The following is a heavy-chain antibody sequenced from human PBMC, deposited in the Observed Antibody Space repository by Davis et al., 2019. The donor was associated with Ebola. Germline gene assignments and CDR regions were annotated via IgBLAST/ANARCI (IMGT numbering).Heavy chain of an antibody. CDR3: ARLIRRAVTGAIWT. D-gene: IGHD6-19*01. CDR2: LNHSGST. Sequence: SETLSLTCTVSGTSIRPYYWSWIRQPPGKGLEWTGELNHSGSTYYNPSLKSRVTISVDRSKNQFSLRLSSVTAADTAVYYCARLIRRAVTGAIWTWGQGTLVTVSS. V-gene: IGHV4-34*01. CDR1: GTSIRPYY. J-gene: IGHJ5*02.